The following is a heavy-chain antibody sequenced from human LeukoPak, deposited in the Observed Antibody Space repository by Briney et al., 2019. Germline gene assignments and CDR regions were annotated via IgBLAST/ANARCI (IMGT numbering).Heavy chain of an antibody. V-gene: IGHV3-7*01. CDR1: GISFSEYW. J-gene: IGHJ4*02. CDR3: AKDSPRSRGDPLHFDY. D-gene: IGHD3-10*01. CDR2: TNEAGSDK. Sequence: GGSLRLSCAASGISFSEYWMSWVRKAPGKGLEWVAHTNEAGSDKYYANSVKGRFTISRDNSKNTLYLQMNSLRAADTAVYYCAKDSPRSRGDPLHFDYWGQGPLVTVSS.